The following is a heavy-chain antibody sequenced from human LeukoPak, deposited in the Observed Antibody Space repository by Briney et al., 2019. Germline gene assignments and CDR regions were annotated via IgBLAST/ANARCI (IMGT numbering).Heavy chain of an antibody. Sequence: SETLSLTCVGDGGSFRDHFWSWIRQPPGKTLEWIGEVNYWGNTNYSPSLKSRVTISIDTSTKQISLRLNSVSAADTAVYYCARDCYYGSGSYCYWGQGTLVSVSS. CDR1: GGSFRDHF. V-gene: IGHV4-34*01. D-gene: IGHD3-10*01. CDR3: ARDCYYGSGSYCY. J-gene: IGHJ4*02. CDR2: VNYWGNT.